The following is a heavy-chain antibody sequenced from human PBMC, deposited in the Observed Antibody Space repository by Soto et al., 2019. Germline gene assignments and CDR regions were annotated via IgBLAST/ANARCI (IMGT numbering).Heavy chain of an antibody. CDR1: GGSISSGDYY. D-gene: IGHD2-15*01. V-gene: IGHV4-30-4*01. Sequence: PSETLSLTXTVSGGSISSGDYYWSWIRQPPGKGLEWIGYIYYSGSTYYNPSLKSRVTISVDTSKNQFSLKLSSVTAADTAVYYCARFVLGYCSGGSCPSHDYWGQGTLVTVSS. J-gene: IGHJ4*02. CDR3: ARFVLGYCSGGSCPSHDY. CDR2: IYYSGST.